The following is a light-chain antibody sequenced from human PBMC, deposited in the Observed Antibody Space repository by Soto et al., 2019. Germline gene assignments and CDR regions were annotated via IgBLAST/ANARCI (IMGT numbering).Light chain of an antibody. J-gene: IGLJ1*01. CDR1: SSDVRSYKR. CDR3: SSYTSSSTFV. V-gene: IGLV2-18*02. CDR2: EVN. Sequence: QSVLTQPPSVSGSPGQSVTISCTGTSSDVRSYKRVSWYQQPPGTAPKLMIYEVNNRPSGVPDRFSGSKSGNTASLTISGLQAEDEADYYCSSYTSSSTFVFGTGTKLTVL.